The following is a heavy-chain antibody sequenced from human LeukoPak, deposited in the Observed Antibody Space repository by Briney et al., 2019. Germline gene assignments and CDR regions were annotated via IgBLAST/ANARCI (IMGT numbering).Heavy chain of an antibody. CDR2: ISSSSSHI. V-gene: IGHV3-21*01. CDR1: GFTFSTYT. Sequence: GGSLRLSCAVSGFTFSTYTMSWVRQAPGKGLEWVSCISSSSSHIFYADSVKGRFTISRDNAKNSLYLQMNSLRAEDTAVYYCARGAVAAPLDYWGQGTLVTVSS. D-gene: IGHD6-19*01. J-gene: IGHJ4*02. CDR3: ARGAVAAPLDY.